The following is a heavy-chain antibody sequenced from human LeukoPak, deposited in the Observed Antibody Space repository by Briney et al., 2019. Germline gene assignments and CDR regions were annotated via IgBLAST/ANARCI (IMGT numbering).Heavy chain of an antibody. Sequence: GGSLRLSCAASGFTFSSYGMHWVRQAPGKGLEWVAVICYDGSNKYYADSVKGRFTISRDNSKNTLYLQMNSLRAEDTAVYYCARDRDPYYYDSSGPLFDYWGQGTLVTVSS. CDR2: ICYDGSNK. J-gene: IGHJ4*02. CDR1: GFTFSSYG. D-gene: IGHD3-22*01. V-gene: IGHV3-33*01. CDR3: ARDRDPYYYDSSGPLFDY.